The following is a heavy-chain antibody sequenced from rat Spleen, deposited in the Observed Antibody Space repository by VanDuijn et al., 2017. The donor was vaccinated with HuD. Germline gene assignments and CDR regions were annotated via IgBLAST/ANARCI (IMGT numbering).Heavy chain of an antibody. J-gene: IGHJ2*01. V-gene: IGHV5-7*01. CDR3: TRGGNYDYDH. CDR2: ISYDGSTT. Sequence: EVQLVESGGGLVQPGRSLKLSCAASGFTFSDYNMAWVRQAPKKGLEWVASISYDGSTTYYGDSVKGRFTISRDNAKSTLYLQMNSLRSEDTATYYCTRGGNYDYDHWGQGVMVTVSS. CDR1: GFTFSDYN. D-gene: IGHD1-10*01.